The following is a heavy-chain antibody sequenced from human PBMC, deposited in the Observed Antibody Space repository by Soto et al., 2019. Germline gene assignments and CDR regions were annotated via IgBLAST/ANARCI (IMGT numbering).Heavy chain of an antibody. D-gene: IGHD6-19*01. V-gene: IGHV1-18*01. J-gene: IGHJ4*02. Sequence: QVQLVQSGAEVKKPGASVKVSCKASGYTFTRYSISWVRQAPGQGLEWMGWISAYNGDTNYAQKLQGRVTLTTDTSTSTAYMELRSLRADDTDIYYCARDHAGSGWFRFDYWGLGTLVTVSS. CDR2: ISAYNGDT. CDR3: ARDHAGSGWFRFDY. CDR1: GYTFTRYS.